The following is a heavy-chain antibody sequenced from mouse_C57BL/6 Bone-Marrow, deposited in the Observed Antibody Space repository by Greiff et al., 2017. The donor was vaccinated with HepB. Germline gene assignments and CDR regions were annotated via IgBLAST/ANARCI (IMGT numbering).Heavy chain of an antibody. D-gene: IGHD2-4*01. CDR3: TRRGIYEYALYY. CDR2: IHPNSGST. Sequence: QVHVKQPGAELVKPGASVKLSCKASGYTFTSYWMHWVKQRPGQGLEWIGMIHPNSGSTNYNEKFKSKATLTVDKSSSTAYMQLSSLTSEDSAVYYCTRRGIYEYALYYWGQGTTLTVSS. CDR1: GYTFTSYW. V-gene: IGHV1-64*01. J-gene: IGHJ2*01.